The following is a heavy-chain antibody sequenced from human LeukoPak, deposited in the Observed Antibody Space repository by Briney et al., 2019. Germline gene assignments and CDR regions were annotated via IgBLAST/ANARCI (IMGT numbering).Heavy chain of an antibody. CDR3: ARAFGYSSNWYLDY. CDR1: GGSISTYY. Sequence: PSETLSLTCTVSGGSISTYYWSWIRQPPGKTLEWIGYIYYSGSTNYNPSLKSRATISVDTSKNQFSLKLSSVTAADTAVYYCARAFGYSSNWYLDYWGQGTLVTVSS. J-gene: IGHJ4*02. V-gene: IGHV4-59*01. CDR2: IYYSGST. D-gene: IGHD6-13*01.